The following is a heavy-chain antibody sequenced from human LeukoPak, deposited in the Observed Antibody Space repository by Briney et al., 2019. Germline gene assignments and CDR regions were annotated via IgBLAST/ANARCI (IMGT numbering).Heavy chain of an antibody. V-gene: IGHV3-11*01. CDR1: GFTFSDYY. Sequence: GGSLRLSCAASGFTFSDYYMSWIRQAPGKGLGWVSYISSDGSTIDYADSVKGRFTISRDNAKNSLFLQINSLRAEDTAVFYCARETYDILTGYSSFDFWGQGTLVIVSS. D-gene: IGHD3-9*01. J-gene: IGHJ4*02. CDR2: ISSDGSTI. CDR3: ARETYDILTGYSSFDF.